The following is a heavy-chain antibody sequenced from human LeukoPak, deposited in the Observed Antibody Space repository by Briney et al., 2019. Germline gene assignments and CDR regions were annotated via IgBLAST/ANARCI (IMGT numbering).Heavy chain of an antibody. Sequence: PSETLSLTCTVSGGSISSSSYYWGWIRQPPGKGLEWIGSIYYSGSTYYNPSLKSRVTISVDTSKNQFSLKLSSVTAADTAVYYCARHGIPQPYGDYVLNWFDPWGQGTLVTVSS. V-gene: IGHV4-39*01. CDR3: ARHGIPQPYGDYVLNWFDP. D-gene: IGHD4-17*01. CDR1: GGSISSSSYY. CDR2: IYYSGST. J-gene: IGHJ5*02.